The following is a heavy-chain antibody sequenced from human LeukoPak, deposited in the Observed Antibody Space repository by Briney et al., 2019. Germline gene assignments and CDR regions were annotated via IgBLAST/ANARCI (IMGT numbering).Heavy chain of an antibody. V-gene: IGHV3-30*02. CDR3: AKLDIQQREGNY. Sequence: GGSLRLSCAASGFTFSSYGMHWVRQAPGKGLEWVAFIRYDGSNKYYADSVKGRFTISRDNSKNTLYLQMNSLRAEDTAVYYCAKLDIQQREGNYWGQGTLVTVSS. D-gene: IGHD6-25*01. CDR1: GFTFSSYG. J-gene: IGHJ4*02. CDR2: IRYDGSNK.